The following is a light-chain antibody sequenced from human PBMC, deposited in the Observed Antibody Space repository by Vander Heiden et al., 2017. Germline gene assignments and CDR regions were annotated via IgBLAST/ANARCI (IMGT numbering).Light chain of an antibody. CDR1: QSVSSNY. Sequence: EIVLTQSPGTLSLSPGERATLSCRTSQSVSSNYLAWYQQKPGQAPRPPIFWTSSRATGIPDRFSGSGSGTDFTLTISRLEPEDFTVYYCQQYGSSPLTFGGGTKVEI. CDR3: QQYGSSPLT. CDR2: WTS. J-gene: IGKJ4*01. V-gene: IGKV3-20*01.